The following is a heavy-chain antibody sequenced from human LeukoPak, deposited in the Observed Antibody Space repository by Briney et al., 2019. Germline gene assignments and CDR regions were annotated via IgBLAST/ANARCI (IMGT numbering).Heavy chain of an antibody. J-gene: IGHJ4*02. CDR3: ARAHRDPEFFFDY. CDR1: GGSISNGGYY. D-gene: IGHD3-10*01. V-gene: IGHV4-31*03. CDR2: IYYSGST. Sequence: TLSLTCTVSGGSISNGGYYWSWIRQHPGKGLEWIGYIYYSGSTYYNPSLKSRVTISVDTSKNQFSLKLSSVTAADTAVYYCARAHRDPEFFFDYWGQGTLVTVSS.